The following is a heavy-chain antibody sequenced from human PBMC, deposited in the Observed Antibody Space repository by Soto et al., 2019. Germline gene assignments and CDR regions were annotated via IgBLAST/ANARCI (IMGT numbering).Heavy chain of an antibody. CDR1: RFTFRNYG. CDR3: AKDGEYCSSGICYIGYMDV. J-gene: IGHJ6*03. V-gene: IGHV3-30*18. D-gene: IGHD2-8*01. Sequence: GGSLRLSCAASRFTFRNYGIHWVRQAPGKGLEWVATMSYDGRNQYYADSVKGRFTVSRDNSKNTLFLQMTSLRTEDTAVYYCAKDGEYCSSGICYIGYMDVWGKGTTVTVSS. CDR2: MSYDGRNQ.